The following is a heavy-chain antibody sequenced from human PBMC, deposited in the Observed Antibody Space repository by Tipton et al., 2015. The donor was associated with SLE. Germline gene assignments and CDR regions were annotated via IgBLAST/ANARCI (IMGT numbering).Heavy chain of an antibody. CDR1: GGSIFSSY. CDR3: ARLAYTSGWYHF. J-gene: IGHJ4*02. V-gene: IGHV4-59*08. D-gene: IGHD6-19*01. CDR2: IYFSGST. Sequence: TLSLTCTVSGGSIFSSYWSWIRQPPGKGLEWIGCIYFSGSTNYNPSLKSRVTISLDTSKSQFSLKLNSVTAADTAVYYCARLAYTSGWYHFWGQGVLVTVSS.